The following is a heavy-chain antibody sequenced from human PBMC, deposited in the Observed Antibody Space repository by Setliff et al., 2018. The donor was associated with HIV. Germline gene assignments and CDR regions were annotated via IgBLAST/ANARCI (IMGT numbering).Heavy chain of an antibody. CDR1: GGTFSSYA. CDR3: ARDNGRYFDRGWFDP. V-gene: IGHV1-69*13. D-gene: IGHD3-9*01. CDR2: IIPIFGTA. J-gene: IGHJ5*02. Sequence: GASVKVSCKASGGTFSSYAISWVRQAPGQGLEWMGGIIPIFGTANYAQKFQGRVTITADESTSTAYMELSSLRSEDTAVYYCARDNGRYFDRGWFDPWGQGALVTVSS.